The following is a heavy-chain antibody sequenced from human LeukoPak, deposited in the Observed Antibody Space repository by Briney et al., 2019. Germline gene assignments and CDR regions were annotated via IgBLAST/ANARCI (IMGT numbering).Heavy chain of an antibody. J-gene: IGHJ4*02. CDR2: ISWNSGSI. CDR1: GFTFDDYA. Sequence: PGRSLRLSCAASGFTFDDYAMHWVRQAPGKGLEWVSGISWNSGSIGYADSVKGRFTISRDNAKNSLYLQMNSLRAEDTALYYCAKDKKQQLSGEGFGYWGQGTLVTVSS. V-gene: IGHV3-9*01. CDR3: AKDKKQQLSGEGFGY. D-gene: IGHD6-13*01.